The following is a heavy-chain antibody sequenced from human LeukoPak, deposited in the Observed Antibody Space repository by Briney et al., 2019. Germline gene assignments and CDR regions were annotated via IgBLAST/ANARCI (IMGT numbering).Heavy chain of an antibody. CDR1: GYSIRSSYY. Sequence: SETLSLTCTVSGYSIRSSYYWGWIRQPAGKGLKWIGRIYTSGSTNYNPSLKSRVTMSVDTSKNQFSLKLSSVTAADTAVYYCARGAYYDSSGYYEVFDYWGQGTLVTVSS. D-gene: IGHD3-22*01. CDR3: ARGAYYDSSGYYEVFDY. CDR2: IYTSGST. J-gene: IGHJ4*02. V-gene: IGHV4-4*07.